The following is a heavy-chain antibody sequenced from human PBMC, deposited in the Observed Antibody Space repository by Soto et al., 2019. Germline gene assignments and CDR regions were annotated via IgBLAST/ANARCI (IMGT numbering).Heavy chain of an antibody. Sequence: QAQLVQSAAEVKKPGASVKVSCMTSGYTFNDYEINWVRQATGQGLEWIGWMNPNSGETGYAQRFQGRVTMTTSSSLSTAYLELRSLSSDDTAVYYCARIAMPARPRWYNWFDPWGQGTLVTVSS. D-gene: IGHD2-2*01. J-gene: IGHJ5*02. V-gene: IGHV1-8*02. CDR1: GYTFNDYE. CDR2: MNPNSGET. CDR3: ARIAMPARPRWYNWFDP.